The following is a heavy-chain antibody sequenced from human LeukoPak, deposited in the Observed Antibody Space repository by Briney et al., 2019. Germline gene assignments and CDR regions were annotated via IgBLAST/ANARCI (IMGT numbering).Heavy chain of an antibody. CDR3: ARAPNSYGGKAFDI. V-gene: IGHV3-7*01. CDR2: IKQDGSEK. CDR1: GFTFSSYW. Sequence: GGSLRLSCAASGFTFSSYWMSWVRQAPGKGLEWVANIKQDGSEKYYVDSVKGRFTISRDNAKNSLYLQMNSLRAEDTAVYYCARAPNSYGGKAFDIWGQGTMVTVSS. J-gene: IGHJ3*02. D-gene: IGHD4-23*01.